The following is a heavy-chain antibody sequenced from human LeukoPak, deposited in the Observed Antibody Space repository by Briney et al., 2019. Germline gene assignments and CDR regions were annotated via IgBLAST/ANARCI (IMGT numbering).Heavy chain of an antibody. D-gene: IGHD4-11*01. CDR2: IRWNSGSI. V-gene: IGHV3-9*01. CDR3: ARDRTGQQLISRKEYYYMDV. CDR1: GFTFDDYA. Sequence: GGSLRLSCAASGFTFDDYAMHWVRQAPGKGLEWVSGIRWNSGSIGYADSVKGRFTISRDNSKNTLYLQMNSLRAEDTAVYYCARDRTGQQLISRKEYYYMDVWGKGTTVTISS. J-gene: IGHJ6*03.